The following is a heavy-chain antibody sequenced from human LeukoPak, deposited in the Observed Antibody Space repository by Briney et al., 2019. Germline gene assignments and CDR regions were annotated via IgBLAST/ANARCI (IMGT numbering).Heavy chain of an antibody. J-gene: IGHJ6*02. Sequence: GESLKISCKGSGYSFTSYWIGWVRQMPGKGLEWMGIIYPGDSDTRYSPSFQGQGTIPADKSISTAYLQWSSLKASDTAMYYCARHSGLTPEGMDVWGQGTTVTVSS. CDR2: IYPGDSDT. D-gene: IGHD3-9*01. CDR1: GYSFTSYW. CDR3: ARHSGLTPEGMDV. V-gene: IGHV5-51*01.